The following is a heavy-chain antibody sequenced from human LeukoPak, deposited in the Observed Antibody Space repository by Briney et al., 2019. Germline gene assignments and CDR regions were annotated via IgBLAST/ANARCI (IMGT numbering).Heavy chain of an antibody. D-gene: IGHD3-22*01. J-gene: IGHJ5*02. CDR2: INTNTGNP. V-gene: IGHV7-4-1*02. Sequence: ASVTVSCTASGYTFTSYAMNWVRQAPGQGLEWMGWINTNTGNPTYAQGFTGRFVFSLDTSVSTAYLQISSLKAEDTAVYYCARLGDSSGYYLTSSVPYNWFDPWGQGTLVTVSS. CDR1: GYTFTSYA. CDR3: ARLGDSSGYYLTSSVPYNWFDP.